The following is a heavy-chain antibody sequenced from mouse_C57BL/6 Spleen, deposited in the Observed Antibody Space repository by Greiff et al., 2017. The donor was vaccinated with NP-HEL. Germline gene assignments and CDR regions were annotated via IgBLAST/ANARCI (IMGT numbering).Heavy chain of an antibody. Sequence: VQLQQSGPELVKPGASVKISCKASGYAFSSSWMNWVKQRPGKGLEWIGRIYPGGGDTNYNGKFKGKATLTADKSSSTAYMQLSSLTSEDSAVYFCARNYGSSYGGYWGQGTTLTVSS. CDR3: ARNYGSSYGGY. J-gene: IGHJ2*01. D-gene: IGHD1-1*01. V-gene: IGHV1-82*01. CDR1: GYAFSSSW. CDR2: IYPGGGDT.